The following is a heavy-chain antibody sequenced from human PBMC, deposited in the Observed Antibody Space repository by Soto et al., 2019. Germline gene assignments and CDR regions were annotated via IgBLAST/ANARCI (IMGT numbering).Heavy chain of an antibody. CDR2: INHSGST. V-gene: IGHV4-34*01. Sequence: QVQLQQWGAGLLKPSETLSLTCAVYGGSFSGYYWSWIRQPPGKGLEWIGEINHSGSTNYNPSLKSRVTISVDTSKNQFSLKLSSVTAADTAVCYCARGRYYYGSGSYSLPYYYYYYMDVWGKGTTVTVSS. D-gene: IGHD3-10*01. J-gene: IGHJ6*03. CDR3: ARGRYYYGSGSYSLPYYYYYYMDV. CDR1: GGSFSGYY.